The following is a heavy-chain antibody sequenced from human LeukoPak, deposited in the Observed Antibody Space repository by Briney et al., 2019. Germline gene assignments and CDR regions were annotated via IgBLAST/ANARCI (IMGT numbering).Heavy chain of an antibody. Sequence: PGGSLRLSCAASGFYFANYAMSWVRQAPGKGLEWVSATVGGGSPNTYHADSVKGRFTISRDNSKNTLFLQMNSLRAEDTAIYYCTKAPIVSCSGAFCYQFDSWGQGTLVTVSS. CDR1: GFYFANYA. D-gene: IGHD2-15*01. CDR2: TVGGGSPNT. V-gene: IGHV3-23*01. J-gene: IGHJ4*02. CDR3: TKAPIVSCSGAFCYQFDS.